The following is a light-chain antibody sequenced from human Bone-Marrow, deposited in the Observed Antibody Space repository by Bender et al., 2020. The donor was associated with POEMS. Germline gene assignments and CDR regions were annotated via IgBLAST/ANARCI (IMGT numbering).Light chain of an antibody. V-gene: IGLV3-21*03. J-gene: IGLJ3*02. CDR1: NIGSKI. Sequence: YVVTQPPSVSVAPGKTVTITCGGKNIGSKIVYWYQLKPGQAPVLVVSDDNDRPSGIPERLSGSNSGTSASLAITGLQAEDEGDYYCQSYDNSLGGWVFGGGTKLTVL. CDR2: DDN. CDR3: QSYDNSLGGWV.